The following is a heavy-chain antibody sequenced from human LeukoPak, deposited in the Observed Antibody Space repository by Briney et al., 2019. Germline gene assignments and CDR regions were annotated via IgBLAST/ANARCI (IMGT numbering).Heavy chain of an antibody. D-gene: IGHD7-27*01. CDR2: ISSSSSYI. V-gene: IGHV3-21*01. J-gene: IGHJ4*02. CDR1: GFTFSSYS. Sequence: GGSLRLSCAASGFTFSSYSMNWVRQAPGRGLEGVSSISSSSSYIYYADSVKGRFTISRDNAKNSLYLQMNSLRAEDTAVYYCASDHWGSHVSFDYWGQGTLVTVSS. CDR3: ASDHWGSHVSFDY.